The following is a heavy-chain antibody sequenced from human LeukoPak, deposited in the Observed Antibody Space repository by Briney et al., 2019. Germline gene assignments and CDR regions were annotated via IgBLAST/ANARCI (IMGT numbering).Heavy chain of an antibody. D-gene: IGHD6-19*01. CDR2: IHYSGST. CDR3: AAIIAVAGIPLSDP. CDR1: GGSISTSSYY. V-gene: IGHV4-39*01. Sequence: PSETLSLTCTVSGGSISTSSYYWGWIRQPPGKGLEWIGSIHYSGSTFYNPSLESRVTISVDTSKNQFSLKLTSVTATDTAVYYCAAIIAVAGIPLSDPWGQGTLVTVSS. J-gene: IGHJ5*02.